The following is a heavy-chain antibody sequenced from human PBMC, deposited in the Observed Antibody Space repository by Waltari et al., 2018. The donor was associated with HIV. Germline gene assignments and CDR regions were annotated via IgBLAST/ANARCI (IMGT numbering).Heavy chain of an antibody. CDR1: GFSVSSNY. V-gene: IGHV3-53*02. CDR3: VRGCGGDCRTLQN. J-gene: IGHJ1*01. D-gene: IGHD2-21*02. CDR2: VYSGGVT. Sequence: EVQLVETGGGLIQPGGSLRLSCVASGFSVSSNYMTWVRQTAGKGLEWVSVVYSGGVTSYADPVKGRFIISRDFSKNTLYLQMNNVRVEDTAVYFCVRGCGGDCRTLQNWGQGTQVTVSS.